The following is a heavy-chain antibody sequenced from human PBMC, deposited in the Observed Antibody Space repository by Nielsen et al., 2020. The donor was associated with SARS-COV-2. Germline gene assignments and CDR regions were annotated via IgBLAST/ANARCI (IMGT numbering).Heavy chain of an antibody. CDR2: ISGSGGST. CDR3: AKVTMVRGLAKRDYFDY. CDR1: GFTFSSYA. D-gene: IGHD3-10*01. Sequence: GGSLRLSCAASGFTFSSYAMSWVRQAPGKGLEWVSAISGSGGSTYYADSVKGRFTISRDNSKNTLYLQMNSLRAEDTAVYYCAKVTMVRGLAKRDYFDYWGQGTLVTVSS. J-gene: IGHJ4*02. V-gene: IGHV3-23*01.